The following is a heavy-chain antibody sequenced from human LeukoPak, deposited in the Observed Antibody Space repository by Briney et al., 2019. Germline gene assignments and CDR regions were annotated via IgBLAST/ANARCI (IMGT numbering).Heavy chain of an antibody. D-gene: IGHD4-23*01. Sequence: ASVKVSCKASGGTFSRYAISWVRQAPGQGLEWMGRIIPIFGIANYAQKFQGRVTITADKSTSTAHMELSSLRSEDTAVYYCARYGGNYAYYYYGMDVWGRGTTVTVSS. V-gene: IGHV1-69*04. CDR1: GGTFSRYA. CDR2: IIPIFGIA. J-gene: IGHJ6*02. CDR3: ARYGGNYAYYYYGMDV.